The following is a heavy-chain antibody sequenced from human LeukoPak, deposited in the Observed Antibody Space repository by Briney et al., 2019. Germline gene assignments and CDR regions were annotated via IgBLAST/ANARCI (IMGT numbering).Heavy chain of an antibody. CDR1: GFTFSDYY. V-gene: IGHV3-11*01. CDR2: ISSSGSTI. J-gene: IGHJ3*02. D-gene: IGHD3-3*01. CDR3: AIDFWSGLGAFDI. Sequence: GGSLRLSCAASGFTFSDYYMSWIRQAPGKGLEWVSYISSSGSTIYYADSVKGRFTISRDNAKNSLYLQMNSLRAEDTAVYYCAIDFWSGLGAFDIWGQGTVVTVSS.